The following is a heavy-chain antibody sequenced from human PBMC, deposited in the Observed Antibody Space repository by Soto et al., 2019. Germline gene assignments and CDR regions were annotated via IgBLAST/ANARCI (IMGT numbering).Heavy chain of an antibody. CDR1: GFTFSSYA. CDR2: ISGSGGST. CDR3: ARGFAGGSSFYSFDF. V-gene: IGHV3-23*01. D-gene: IGHD3-10*01. Sequence: PGVSLRLSCAASGFTFSSYAMSWVRQAPGKGLEWVSAISGSGGSTYYADSVKGRFTISRDNSKNTLYLQMNSLRAEDTAVYYCARGFAGGSSFYSFDFWGLGTLVTVSS. J-gene: IGHJ4*02.